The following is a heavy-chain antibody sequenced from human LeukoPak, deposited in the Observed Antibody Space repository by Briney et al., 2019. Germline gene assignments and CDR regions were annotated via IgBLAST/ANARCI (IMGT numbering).Heavy chain of an antibody. CDR3: ARDRSGGDCFDY. D-gene: IGHD2-21*01. CDR1: GGSISSSSYY. CDR2: IYYSGST. V-gene: IGHV4-39*07. Sequence: SETLSLTCTVSGGSISSSSYYWGWIRQPPGKGLEWIGSIYYSGSTYYNPSLKSQVTISVDTSKNQFSLKLSSVTAADTAVYYCARDRSGGDCFDYWGQGTLVTVSS. J-gene: IGHJ4*02.